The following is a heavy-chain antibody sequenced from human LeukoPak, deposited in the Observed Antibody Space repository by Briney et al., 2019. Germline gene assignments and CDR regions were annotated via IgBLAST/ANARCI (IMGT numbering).Heavy chain of an antibody. D-gene: IGHD4-17*01. V-gene: IGHV4-59*01. J-gene: IGHJ4*02. CDR3: ASGTPTVTSLGY. CDR2: IYYSGST. CDR1: GGSISSYF. Sequence: SETLSLTCTVSGGSISSYFWTWIRQPPGKGLDWIGYIYYSGSTNHNPSLKSRVTISVDTSKNQFSLKLSSVTAADTAVYYCASGTPTVTSLGYWGQGTLVTVSS.